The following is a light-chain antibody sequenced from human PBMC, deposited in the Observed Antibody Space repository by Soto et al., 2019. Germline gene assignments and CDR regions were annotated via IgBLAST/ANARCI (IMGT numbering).Light chain of an antibody. CDR1: QSVSSSC. CDR3: QQYGSSPFT. CDR2: GAS. Sequence: EIVLTQSPGTLSLSPGERATLSCRASQSVSSSCLAWYQQKPGQAPRLLIYGASSRATGIPDRFSGSGSGTDFTLTISRLEPEDFAVYYCQQYGSSPFTFGPGT. V-gene: IGKV3-20*01. J-gene: IGKJ3*01.